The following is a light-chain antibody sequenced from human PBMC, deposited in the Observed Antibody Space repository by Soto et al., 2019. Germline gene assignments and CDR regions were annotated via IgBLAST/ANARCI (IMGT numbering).Light chain of an antibody. CDR1: QSVSSY. CDR3: QQRSNWPA. CDR2: DAS. Sequence: EIVLTQSPATLSLSPGERATLSCRASQSVSSYLAWYQQKHGQAPRLLIYDASNRATGIPARFSGSGSGTDFTLTSSSLEPEDFAVYYCQQRSNWPAFGGGTKVEIK. J-gene: IGKJ4*01. V-gene: IGKV3-11*01.